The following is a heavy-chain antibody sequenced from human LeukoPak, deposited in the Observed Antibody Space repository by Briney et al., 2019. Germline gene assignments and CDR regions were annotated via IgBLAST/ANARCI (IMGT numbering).Heavy chain of an antibody. V-gene: IGHV4-38-2*02. D-gene: IGHD1-26*01. CDR2: IYHSGST. CDR1: GYSISSGYY. J-gene: IGHJ3*02. CDR3: ARVVRGGSYYDAFDI. Sequence: PSETLSLTCTVSGYSISSGYYWGWIRQPPGKGLEWIGSIYHSGSTSYNPSLKSRVTISVDTSKNQFSLKLSSVTAADTALYYCARVVRGGSYYDAFDIWGQGTMDTVSS.